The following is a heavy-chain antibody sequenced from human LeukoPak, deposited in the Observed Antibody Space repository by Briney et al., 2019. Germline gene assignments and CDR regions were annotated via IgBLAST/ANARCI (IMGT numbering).Heavy chain of an antibody. V-gene: IGHV3-23*01. CDR3: ARPASRGVGRYFDL. D-gene: IGHD3-10*01. J-gene: IGHJ2*01. CDR1: GFTFSSYA. CDR2: LSGSGDNT. Sequence: GGSLTLSCAASGFTFSSYAMSWVRQAPGKGLEWVSALSGSGDNTYYADSVKGRFTISRDNSKNTLYLQMNSLRVEDTALYYCARPASRGVGRYFDLWGRGSLVTVSS.